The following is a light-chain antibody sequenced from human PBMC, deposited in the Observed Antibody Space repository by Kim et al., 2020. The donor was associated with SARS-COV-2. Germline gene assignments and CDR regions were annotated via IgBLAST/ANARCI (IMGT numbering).Light chain of an antibody. J-gene: IGKJ1*01. Sequence: EVLLTQSPGTLSLSPGERVTLSCRASQTINSNYFAWYQQKPGQAPRLLFHGATSRATGIPDRFIGSGSGTDFTLTISSLETEDFAVYYCQQCYTVPWTFGQGTKVDIK. CDR1: QTINSNY. CDR3: QQCYTVPWT. V-gene: IGKV3-20*01. CDR2: GAT.